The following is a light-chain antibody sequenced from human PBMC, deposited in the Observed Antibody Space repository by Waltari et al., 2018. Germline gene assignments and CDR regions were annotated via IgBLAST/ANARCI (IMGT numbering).Light chain of an antibody. CDR2: AAS. Sequence: IQMTQSPSALSASVGDRVTISCRASQNIYSNLVWYQQKPGKAPKLLIYAASSLQSGIPSRFSGSGSGTDFTLTISSLQPEDSAAYYCQHYYDNPRTFGQGTKVEIK. V-gene: IGKV1-6*01. J-gene: IGKJ1*01. CDR1: QNIYSN. CDR3: QHYYDNPRT.